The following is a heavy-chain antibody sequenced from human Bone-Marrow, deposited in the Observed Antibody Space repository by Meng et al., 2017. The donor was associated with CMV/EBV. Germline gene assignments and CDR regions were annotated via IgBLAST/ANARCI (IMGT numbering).Heavy chain of an antibody. J-gene: IGHJ5*02. Sequence: SAAWNWIRQSPARGIAWLGRTNYRSKWYSDYSVSVKSRITINPDKSKNQFSLQLNSVTPEDTAVYYCARDRPLCSSTSCFRNWFDPWGQGTLVTVSS. CDR3: ARDRPLCSSTSCFRNWFDP. D-gene: IGHD2-2*01. CDR2: TNYRSKWYS. CDR1: SAA. V-gene: IGHV6-1*01.